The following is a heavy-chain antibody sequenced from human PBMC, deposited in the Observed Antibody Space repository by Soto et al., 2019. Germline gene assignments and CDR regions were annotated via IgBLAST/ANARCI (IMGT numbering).Heavy chain of an antibody. D-gene: IGHD5-12*01. Sequence: ASVKVSCKASGYTFTSYAMHWVRQAPGQRLEWMGWINAGNGNTKYSQKFQGRVTITRDTSASTAYMELSSLRSEDTAVYYCARDSRYSGYYYFDYWGQGTLVTV. V-gene: IGHV1-3*01. J-gene: IGHJ4*02. CDR3: ARDSRYSGYYYFDY. CDR2: INAGNGNT. CDR1: GYTFTSYA.